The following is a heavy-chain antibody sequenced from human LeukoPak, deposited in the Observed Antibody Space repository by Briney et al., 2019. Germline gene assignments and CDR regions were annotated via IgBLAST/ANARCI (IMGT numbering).Heavy chain of an antibody. CDR2: IYYSGST. J-gene: IGHJ3*02. CDR1: GGSISSYY. Sequence: PSETLSLTCTVSGGSISSYYWSWIRQPPGKGLEWIGYIYYSGSTNYNPSLKSRVTISVDTSKNQFSLKLSSVTAADTAVYYCARDPLSGGSWWLDAFDIWGQGTVVTVSS. D-gene: IGHD2-15*01. V-gene: IGHV4-59*01. CDR3: ARDPLSGGSWWLDAFDI.